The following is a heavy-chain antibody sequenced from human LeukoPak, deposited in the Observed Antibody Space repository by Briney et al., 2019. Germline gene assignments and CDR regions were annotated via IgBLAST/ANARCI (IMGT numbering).Heavy chain of an antibody. V-gene: IGHV1-2*02. CDR2: INPNSGGT. Sequence: ASVKVSCKASGYTFTGYYMHWVRQAPGQGLEWMGWINPNSGGTNYAQKFQGRVTMTRDTSISTAYMELRRLRSDDTAVYYCARARRIAVAGTSLPGGRFDVWGQGTTVTVSS. CDR1: GYTFTGYY. J-gene: IGHJ6*02. D-gene: IGHD6-19*01. CDR3: ARARRIAVAGTSLPGGRFDV.